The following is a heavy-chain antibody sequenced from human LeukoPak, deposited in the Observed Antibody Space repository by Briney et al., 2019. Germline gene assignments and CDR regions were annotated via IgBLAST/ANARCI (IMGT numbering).Heavy chain of an antibody. Sequence: PGGSLRLSCAASGFTFSDHYMDWVRQAPGKGLEWVGRTRNKANSYTTEYAASVKGRFTISRDDSKNSLYLQMNSLKTEDTAVYYCARGWYGDAFDIWGEGTVVTVSS. J-gene: IGHJ3*02. V-gene: IGHV3-72*01. D-gene: IGHD6-13*01. CDR2: TRNKANSYTT. CDR1: GFTFSDHY. CDR3: ARGWYGDAFDI.